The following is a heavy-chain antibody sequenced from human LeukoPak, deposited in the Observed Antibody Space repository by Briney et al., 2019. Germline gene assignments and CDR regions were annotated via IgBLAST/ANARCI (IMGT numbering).Heavy chain of an antibody. CDR2: IIPIFGTA. CDR3: ARDTNCSGGSCYAY. Sequence: ASVKVSCKASGGTFSSYAVSWVRQAPGQGLEWMGGIIPIFGTANYAQKFQGRVTITADESTSTAYMELSSLRSEDTAVYYCARDTNCSGGSCYAYWGQGTLVTVSS. J-gene: IGHJ4*02. D-gene: IGHD2-15*01. V-gene: IGHV1-69*13. CDR1: GGTFSSYA.